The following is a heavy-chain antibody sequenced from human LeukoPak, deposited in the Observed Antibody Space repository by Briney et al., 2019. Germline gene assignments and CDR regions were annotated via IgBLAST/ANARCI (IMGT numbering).Heavy chain of an antibody. CDR1: GYSISSGCY. D-gene: IGHD3-9*01. Sequence: SETLSLTCAVSGYSISSGCYWGWIRQPPGKGLEWIGSIYHSGSTYYNPSLKSRVTISVDTSKNQFSLKLSSVTAADTAVYYCARASQWAWNYDILTGYRGDWFDPWGQGTLVTVSS. CDR2: IYHSGST. V-gene: IGHV4-38-2*01. CDR3: ARASQWAWNYDILTGYRGDWFDP. J-gene: IGHJ5*02.